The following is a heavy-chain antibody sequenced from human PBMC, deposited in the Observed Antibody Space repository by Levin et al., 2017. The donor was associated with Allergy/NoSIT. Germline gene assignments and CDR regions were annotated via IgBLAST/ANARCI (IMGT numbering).Heavy chain of an antibody. D-gene: IGHD3-10*01. CDR1: GFTFSSYG. J-gene: IGHJ4*02. CDR3: AKDQDYYGSGSYSGY. Sequence: GESLKISCAASGFTFSSYGMHWVRQAPGKGLEWVAVISYDGSNKYYADSVKGRFTISRDNSKNTLYLQMNSLRAEDTAVYYCAKDQDYYGSGSYSGYWGQGTLVTVSS. V-gene: IGHV3-30*18. CDR2: ISYDGSNK.